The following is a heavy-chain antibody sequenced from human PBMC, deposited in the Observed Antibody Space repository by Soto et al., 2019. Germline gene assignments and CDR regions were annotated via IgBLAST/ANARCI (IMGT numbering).Heavy chain of an antibody. CDR1: GHTFTGYY. J-gene: IGHJ6*02. CDR3: ARDLGLSSYGMDV. Sequence: ASVKVSCKASGHTFTGYYIHWVRQAPGQGLEWMGWINPNSGGTNYAQKFQGWVTMTRDTSISTAYMELSRLRSDDTAVYYCARDLGLSSYGMDVWGQGTTITVSS. CDR2: INPNSGGT. D-gene: IGHD3-16*01. V-gene: IGHV1-2*04.